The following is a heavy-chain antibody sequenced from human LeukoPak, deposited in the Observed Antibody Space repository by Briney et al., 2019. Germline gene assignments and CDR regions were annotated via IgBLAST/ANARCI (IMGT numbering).Heavy chain of an antibody. CDR3: ARDLKRYGSGGSCSDSDY. Sequence: GGSLRLSCAASGFTFSSYWMSWVRQAPGKGLEWVANIKQDGSEKYYVDSVKGRFTISRDNAKNSLYLQMNSLRAEDTAVYYCARDLKRYGSGGSCSDSDYWGQGTLVTVSS. CDR2: IKQDGSEK. J-gene: IGHJ4*02. D-gene: IGHD2-15*01. V-gene: IGHV3-7*01. CDR1: GFTFSSYW.